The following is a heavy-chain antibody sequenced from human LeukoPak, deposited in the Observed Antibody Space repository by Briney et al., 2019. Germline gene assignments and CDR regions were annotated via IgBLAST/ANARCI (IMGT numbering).Heavy chain of an antibody. D-gene: IGHD4-17*01. Sequence: SQTLSLTCTVPGGSISSGGYYWSWIRQHPGKGLEWIGYIYYSGSTYYNPSLKSRVTISVDTSKNQFSLKLSSVTAADTAVYYCARASFYGDYEYYFDYWGQGTLVTVSS. CDR3: ARASFYGDYEYYFDY. V-gene: IGHV4-31*03. J-gene: IGHJ4*02. CDR1: GGSISSGGYY. CDR2: IYYSGST.